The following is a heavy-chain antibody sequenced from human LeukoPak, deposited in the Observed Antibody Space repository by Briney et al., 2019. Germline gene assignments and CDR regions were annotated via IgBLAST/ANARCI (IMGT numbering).Heavy chain of an antibody. CDR2: IYYTGST. CDR3: ARVYGSGYDFRGAFDI. J-gene: IGHJ3*02. Sequence: SETLSLTCSVSAGSISTYYWTWIRQPPGKELEGIGYIYYTGSTNYNPSLRSRVTISVDTSKNQFSLKLSSVTAADTAVYYCARVYGSGYDFRGAFDIWGQGTMVTVSS. V-gene: IGHV4-59*01. CDR1: AGSISTYY. D-gene: IGHD5-12*01.